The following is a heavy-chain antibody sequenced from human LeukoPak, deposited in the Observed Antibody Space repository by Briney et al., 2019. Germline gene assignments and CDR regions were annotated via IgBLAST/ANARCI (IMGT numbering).Heavy chain of an antibody. D-gene: IGHD2-8*02. V-gene: IGHV1-2*02. CDR1: GYTFTGYY. CDR2: INPNSGGT. J-gene: IGHJ4*02. Sequence: ASVKVSCKASGYTFTGYYMHWVRQAPGQGLEWMGWINPNSGGTNYAQKFQGRVTMTRDTSISTAYMELSRLRSDDTAVYYCARVRPAFSRSPGTGFDYWGQGTLVTVSS. CDR3: ARVRPAFSRSPGTGFDY.